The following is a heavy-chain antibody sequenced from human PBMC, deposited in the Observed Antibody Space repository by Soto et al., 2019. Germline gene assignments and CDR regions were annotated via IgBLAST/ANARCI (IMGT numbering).Heavy chain of an antibody. Sequence: ASVKVSCKASGYTFTSYGISWVRQAPGQGLEWMGWISAYNGNTNYAQKLQGRVTMTTDTSTSTAYMELRSLRSDDTAVYYCARGIVVVPAAIREHYYYYMDVWGKGTTVTVSS. CDR3: ARGIVVVPAAIREHYYYYMDV. CDR1: GYTFTSYG. J-gene: IGHJ6*03. V-gene: IGHV1-18*01. D-gene: IGHD2-2*01. CDR2: ISAYNGNT.